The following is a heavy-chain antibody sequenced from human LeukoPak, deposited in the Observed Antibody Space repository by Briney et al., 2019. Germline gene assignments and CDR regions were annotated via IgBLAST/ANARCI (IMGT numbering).Heavy chain of an antibody. CDR2: IYSGGST. CDR3: LTRSLVAVTGNYYMDV. D-gene: IGHD6-19*01. CDR1: GFTVSSNY. Sequence: GGSLRLSCAPSGFTVSSNYMNWVRQAPGKGLEWVSVIYSGGSTYYADSVKGRFTISRDYSKNTLYLQMNSLRAEDTAVYYCLTRSLVAVTGNYYMDVWGKGTTVTVSS. J-gene: IGHJ6*03. V-gene: IGHV3-53*01.